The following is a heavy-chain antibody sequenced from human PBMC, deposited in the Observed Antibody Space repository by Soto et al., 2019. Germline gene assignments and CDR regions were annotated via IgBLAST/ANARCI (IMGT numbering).Heavy chain of an antibody. Sequence: PGGSLRLSCAASGFTFSSYSMNWVRRAPGKGLEWVSYISSSSSTIYYADSVKGRFTISRDNAKNSLYLQMNSLRAEDTAVYYCARDLQPSIFGVVISPGFDYWGQGTLVTVSS. CDR2: ISSSSSTI. CDR1: GFTFSSYS. D-gene: IGHD3-3*01. CDR3: ARDLQPSIFGVVISPGFDY. J-gene: IGHJ4*02. V-gene: IGHV3-48*01.